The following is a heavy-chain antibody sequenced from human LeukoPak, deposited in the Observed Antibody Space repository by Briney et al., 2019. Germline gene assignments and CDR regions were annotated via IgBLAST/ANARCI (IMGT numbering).Heavy chain of an antibody. J-gene: IGHJ4*02. V-gene: IGHV3-7*01. Sequence: GGSLRLSCAASGLTFSGYCMSWVRQAPGKGLEWVANIKEEGSEKYYVDSVKGRFTISRDNAKNSLYLQMNSLRAGDTAVYYCARRVTFGGVIVQGLDYWGQGTLVTVSS. CDR2: IKEEGSEK. D-gene: IGHD3-16*02. CDR3: ARRVTFGGVIVQGLDY. CDR1: GLTFSGYC.